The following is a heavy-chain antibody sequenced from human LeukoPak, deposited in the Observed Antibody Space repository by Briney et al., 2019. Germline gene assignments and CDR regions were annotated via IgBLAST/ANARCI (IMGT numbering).Heavy chain of an antibody. D-gene: IGHD3-10*01. J-gene: IGHJ5*02. CDR1: GFTFSSYA. CDR2: ISGSGGST. Sequence: TGGSLRLSCAVSGFTFSSYAMNGVHQAPGKGVEWVSTISGSGGSTYYADSVKGRFTISRDNSKNTLYLQMNSLRAEDTALYYCAKGDTMVRGVTLFDPWGQGTLVTVSS. V-gene: IGHV3-23*01. CDR3: AKGDTMVRGVTLFDP.